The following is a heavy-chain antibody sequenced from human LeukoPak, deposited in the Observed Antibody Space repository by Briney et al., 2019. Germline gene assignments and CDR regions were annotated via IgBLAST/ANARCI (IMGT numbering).Heavy chain of an antibody. D-gene: IGHD3-22*01. Sequence: ASVKVSCKASGGTFSSYAISWVRQAPGQGLEWMGRIIPIFGIANYAQKFQGRVTITADKPTSTAYMELSSLRSEDTAVYYCASSYDSSGYYERTHFDYWGQGTLVTVSS. V-gene: IGHV1-69*04. CDR2: IIPIFGIA. J-gene: IGHJ4*02. CDR3: ASSYDSSGYYERTHFDY. CDR1: GGTFSSYA.